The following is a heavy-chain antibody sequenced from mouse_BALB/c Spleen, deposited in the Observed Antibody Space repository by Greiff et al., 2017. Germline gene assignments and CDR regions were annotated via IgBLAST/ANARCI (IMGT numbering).Heavy chain of an antibody. CDR1: GYAFTNYL. J-gene: IGHJ4*01. V-gene: IGHV1-54*01. CDR2: INPGSGGT. D-gene: IGHD1-1*01. Sequence: VQLQQSGAELARPGTSVKVSCKASGYAFTNYLIAWVKQRPGQGLEWIGVINPGSGGTNYNEKFKGKATLTADKSSSTAYMQLSSLTSDDSAVYFCARSYYGSSYYAMDYWGQGTSVTVSS. CDR3: ARSYYGSSYYAMDY.